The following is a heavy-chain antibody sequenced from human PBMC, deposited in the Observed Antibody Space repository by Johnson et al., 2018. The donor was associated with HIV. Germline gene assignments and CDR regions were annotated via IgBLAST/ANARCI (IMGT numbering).Heavy chain of an antibody. V-gene: IGHV3-30*03. CDR1: GFTFSDYY. J-gene: IGHJ3*02. CDR2: ISYDGSNK. CDR3: ARDKGNYDILTGYYNVGAFDI. Sequence: QVQLVESGGGLVKPGGSLRLSCAASGFTFSDYYINWVRQAPGKGLEWVAVISYDGSNKYYADSVKGRFTISRDNSKNTLYLQMNSLRAEDTAVYYCARDKGNYDILTGYYNVGAFDIWGQGTIVTVSS. D-gene: IGHD3-9*01.